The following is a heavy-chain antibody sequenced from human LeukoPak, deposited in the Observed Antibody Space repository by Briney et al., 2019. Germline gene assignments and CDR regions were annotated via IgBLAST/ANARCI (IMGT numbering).Heavy chain of an antibody. D-gene: IGHD3-10*02. CDR2: VNGDGNIT. J-gene: IGHJ3*02. CDR1: GFTFSSYW. Sequence: GGSLRLSCAASGFTFSSYWMHWVRQAPGKGLVWLSRVNGDGNITTYADSVRGRFTISRDNAKNTLYLQMNSLRAEDTAVYYCARRGLVPAFDIWGQGTMVSVTS. CDR3: ARRGLVPAFDI. V-gene: IGHV3-74*01.